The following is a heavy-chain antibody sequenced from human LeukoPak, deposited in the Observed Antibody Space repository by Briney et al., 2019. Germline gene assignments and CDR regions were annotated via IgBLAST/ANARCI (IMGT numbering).Heavy chain of an antibody. D-gene: IGHD6-19*01. J-gene: IGHJ2*01. CDR3: ARVPIWAVAGPPEGFWYFDL. CDR1: GFTFSSYE. V-gene: IGHV3-48*03. CDR2: ISSSGSTI. Sequence: GGSLRLSCAASGFTFSSYEMNWVRQAPGKGLEWVSYISSSGSTIYYADSVKGRFTISRDNAKNSLYLQMNSLRAEDTAVYYCARVPIWAVAGPPEGFWYFDLWGRGTLVTVSS.